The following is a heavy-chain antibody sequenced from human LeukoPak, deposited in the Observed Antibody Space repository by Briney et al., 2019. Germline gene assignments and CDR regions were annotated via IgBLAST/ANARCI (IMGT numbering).Heavy chain of an antibody. CDR2: IYHSGST. Sequence: SETLSLTCTVSGYSISSGYYWGWIRQPPGKGPEWIGSIYHSGSTYYNPSLKSRVTISVDTSKNQFSLKLRSVTAADTAVYYCARIPTFFSYFDYWGQGTLVTVSS. CDR1: GYSISSGYY. CDR3: ARIPTFFSYFDY. D-gene: IGHD3-3*01. V-gene: IGHV4-38-2*02. J-gene: IGHJ4*02.